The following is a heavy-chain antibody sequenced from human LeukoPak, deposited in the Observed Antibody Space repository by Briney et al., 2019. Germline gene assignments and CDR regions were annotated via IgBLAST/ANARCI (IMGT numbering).Heavy chain of an antibody. CDR2: IYPGDSDT. Sequence: GESLKISCKGFGYSFTSYWIGWVRQMPGEGLEWMGIIYPGDSDTRYSPSFQGQVTIPADKSISTAYLQWSSLKASDTAMYYCASPYCGGDCSMGEAFDIWGQGTMVTVSS. CDR3: ASPYCGGDCSMGEAFDI. D-gene: IGHD2-21*02. J-gene: IGHJ3*02. V-gene: IGHV5-51*01. CDR1: GYSFTSYW.